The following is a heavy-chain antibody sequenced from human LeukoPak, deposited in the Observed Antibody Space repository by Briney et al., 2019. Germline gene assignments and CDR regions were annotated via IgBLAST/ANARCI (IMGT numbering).Heavy chain of an antibody. CDR3: ARGGGYGSGRKADWYFDL. J-gene: IGHJ2*01. D-gene: IGHD3-10*01. V-gene: IGHV1-2*04. CDR2: INPNSGGT. CDR1: GYTFTGYY. Sequence: GASVKVSCKASGYTFTGYYMHWVRQAPGQGLEWMGWINPNSGGTNYAQKFQGWVTMTRDTSISTAYMELSRLRSDDTAVYYCARGGGYGSGRKADWYFDLWGRGTLVTVSS.